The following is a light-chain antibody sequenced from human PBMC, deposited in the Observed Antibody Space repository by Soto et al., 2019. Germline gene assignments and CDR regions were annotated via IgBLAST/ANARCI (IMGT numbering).Light chain of an antibody. CDR1: QRVGSNY. J-gene: IGKJ5*01. Sequence: EIVLTRSPGILSLSPGERAALSCRASQRVGSNYLAWYQQKPGQAPRLLISGASSRAIGIPDRFTGSGSGTDFTLTISKLEPEDFAVYFCQQYDTSPLITFGQGTRL. CDR2: GAS. V-gene: IGKV3-20*01. CDR3: QQYDTSPLIT.